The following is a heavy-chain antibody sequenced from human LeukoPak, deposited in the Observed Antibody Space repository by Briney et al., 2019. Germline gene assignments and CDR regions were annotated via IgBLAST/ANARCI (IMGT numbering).Heavy chain of an antibody. V-gene: IGHV4-34*01. CDR2: INHSGST. Sequence: SETLSLTCAVYGGSFSGYYWSWIRQPPGKGLEWIGEINHSGSTNYNPSLKSRVTISVDTSKSQFSLKLSSVTAADTAVYYCARANYYDSSGYYRHWYFDLWGRGNLVTVSS. J-gene: IGHJ2*01. CDR1: GGSFSGYY. CDR3: ARANYYDSSGYYRHWYFDL. D-gene: IGHD3-22*01.